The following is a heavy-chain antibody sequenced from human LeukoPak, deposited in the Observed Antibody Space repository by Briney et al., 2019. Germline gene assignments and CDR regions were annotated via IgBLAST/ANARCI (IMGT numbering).Heavy chain of an antibody. V-gene: IGHV4-31*03. CDR3: ARAITSYARFDY. J-gene: IGHJ4*02. Sequence: SQTLSLTCTVSGGSISSGGYYWSWIRQHPGKGLEWIGYIYYSGSTYYNPSLKSRVTISVDTSKNQFSLKLSSVTAADTAVYYCARAITSYARFDYWGQGTLVTVSS. CDR2: IYYSGST. CDR1: GGSISSGGYY. D-gene: IGHD1-20*01.